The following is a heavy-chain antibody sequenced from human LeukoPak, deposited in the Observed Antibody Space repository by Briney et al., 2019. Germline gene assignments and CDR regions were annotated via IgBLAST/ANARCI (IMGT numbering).Heavy chain of an antibody. V-gene: IGHV3-23*01. Sequence: GGPLRLSCAASGFTFSSYAMSWVRQAPGKGVAGVSAISGRGGSTYFADYEKGRLTISRDDSKNTLYLQMNSLRAEDTAVYYCAKHIQRGRPNPQPFDYWGQGTLVTVSS. D-gene: IGHD2-21*01. CDR2: ISGRGGST. CDR3: AKHIQRGRPNPQPFDY. J-gene: IGHJ4*02. CDR1: GFTFSSYA.